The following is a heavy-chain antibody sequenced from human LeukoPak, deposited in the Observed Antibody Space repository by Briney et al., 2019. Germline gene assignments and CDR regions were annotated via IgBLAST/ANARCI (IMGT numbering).Heavy chain of an antibody. V-gene: IGHV3-33*01. CDR3: ARAVGPFDY. D-gene: IGHD1-26*01. Sequence: GGSLRLSCVASGFPFSSYGMHWVRQAPGRGLKWVAVIWYDGSNKYYADSMKGRFTISRDNSKNTLYLQMNSLRAEDTGVYYCARAVGPFDYWGQGTLVTVSS. CDR2: IWYDGSNK. J-gene: IGHJ4*02. CDR1: GFPFSSYG.